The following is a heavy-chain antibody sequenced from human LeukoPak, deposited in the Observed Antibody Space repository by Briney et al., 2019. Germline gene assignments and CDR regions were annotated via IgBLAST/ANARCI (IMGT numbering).Heavy chain of an antibody. J-gene: IGHJ6*04. CDR1: GFTFSSYG. D-gene: IGHD3-10*01. CDR3: AKALYRSRPYYYGMDV. CDR2: ISYDGSNK. V-gene: IGHV3-30*18. Sequence: GRSLRLSCAASGFTFSSYGMHCVRQAPGKGLEWVAVISYDGSNKYYADSVKGRFTISRDNSKNTLYLQMNSLRAEDTAVYYCAKALYRSRPYYYGMDVWGKGTTVTVSS.